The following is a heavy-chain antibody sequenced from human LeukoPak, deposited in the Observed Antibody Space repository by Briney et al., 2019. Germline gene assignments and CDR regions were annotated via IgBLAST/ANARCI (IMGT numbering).Heavy chain of an antibody. CDR3: ARAPVSNGMDV. J-gene: IGHJ6*02. CDR2: ISGSSSDI. CDR1: GFTFSSYS. D-gene: IGHD1-14*01. Sequence: NPGGSLRLSCAASGFTFSSYSMHWVRQAPGKGLEWVSSISGSSSDIYYADSVKGRFTISRDNAKKSLYLQMDSLRAEDTAVYYCARAPVSNGMDVWGQGTTVTVSS. V-gene: IGHV3-21*01.